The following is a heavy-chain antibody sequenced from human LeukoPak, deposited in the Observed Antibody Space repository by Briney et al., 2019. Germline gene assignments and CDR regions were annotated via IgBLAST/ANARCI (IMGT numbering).Heavy chain of an antibody. CDR1: GGTFSSYA. J-gene: IGHJ4*02. V-gene: IGHV1-69*05. CDR3: ARDRSIVVVPAASYFDY. D-gene: IGHD2-2*01. CDR2: IIPIFGTA. Sequence: GASVKVSCKASGGTFSSYAISWVRQAPGQGLEWMGRIIPIFGTANYAQKFQGRVTITTDESTSTAYMELSSLRSEETAVYYCARDRSIVVVPAASYFDYWGQGTLVTVSS.